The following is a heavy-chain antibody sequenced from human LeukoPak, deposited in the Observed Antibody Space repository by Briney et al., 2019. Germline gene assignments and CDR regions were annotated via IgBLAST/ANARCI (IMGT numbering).Heavy chain of an antibody. CDR1: GFTFSSYN. CDR3: ARDFSDPVDS. J-gene: IGHJ4*02. V-gene: IGHV3-48*02. CDR2: ITTTSMTT. D-gene: IGHD6-25*01. Sequence: GGSLRLSCAASGFTFSSYNMNWVRQAPGKGLEWISYITTTSMTTYYADSVKGRFTISRDNAKKSLYLHMSSLRDEDTAVYYCARDFSDPVDSWGQGTLVTVSS.